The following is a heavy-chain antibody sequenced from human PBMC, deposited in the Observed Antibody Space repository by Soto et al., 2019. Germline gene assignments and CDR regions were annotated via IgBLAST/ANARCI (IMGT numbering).Heavy chain of an antibody. J-gene: IGHJ4*02. CDR3: ARGVLH. CDR1: GGSISSGGYS. V-gene: IGHV4-31*03. CDR2: IFYSGSN. Sequence: QVQLQESGPGLVKPSQTLSLTCTVSGGSISSGGYSCSWIRQHPGKGLEWIGYIFYSGSNSYNPSLKSRVTISVDTSKNQFSLKVSSVTAADTAVYYCARGVLHWGQGTLVTVSS.